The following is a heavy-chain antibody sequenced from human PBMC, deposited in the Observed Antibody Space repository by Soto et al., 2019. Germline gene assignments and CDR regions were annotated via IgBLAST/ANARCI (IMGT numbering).Heavy chain of an antibody. V-gene: IGHV3-64*04. Sequence: PGGSLRLSCSASGFTFSSYAMHWVRQAPGKGLEYVSAISSNGGSTYYADSVKGRFTISRDNSKNTLYLQMNSLRAEDTAVYYCAKDRGGAYCGGDCYDAFDIWGQGTMVTVSS. CDR3: AKDRGGAYCGGDCYDAFDI. CDR1: GFTFSSYA. D-gene: IGHD2-21*02. CDR2: ISSNGGST. J-gene: IGHJ3*02.